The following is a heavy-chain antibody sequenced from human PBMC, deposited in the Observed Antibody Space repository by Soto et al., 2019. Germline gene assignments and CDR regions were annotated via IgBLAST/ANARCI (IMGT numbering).Heavy chain of an antibody. CDR1: GGSFSGYY. CDR2: INHSGST. CDR3: ARGTRPIPLDYYYYGMDV. D-gene: IGHD2-2*01. V-gene: IGHV4-34*01. J-gene: IGHJ6*02. Sequence: QVQLQQWGAGLLKPSETLSLTCAVYGGSFSGYYWSWIRQPPGKGLEWLGAINHSGSTNYNPPLKSRVTISVDTSKHQFSLKLSSLTATDTAVYYCARGTRPIPLDYYYYGMDVWGQGTTVTFSS.